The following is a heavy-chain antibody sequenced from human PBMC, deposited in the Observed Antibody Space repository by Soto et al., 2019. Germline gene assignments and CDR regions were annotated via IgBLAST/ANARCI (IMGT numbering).Heavy chain of an antibody. CDR3: ARKLRWLGGSSSSGQASFDS. CDR2: VDYSGRT. J-gene: IGHJ5*01. D-gene: IGHD6-6*01. Sequence: QVQVQQWGTGLMKPSETLSLTCVVYGGSLSGYYWGWIRQPPEKGLEWIGEVDYSGRTKRNPSFESRLPISGDTSKTQVSLKLTSVTAADAAVYYCARKLRWLGGSSSSGQASFDSWGKGTLVTAAS. V-gene: IGHV4-34*01. CDR1: GGSLSGYY.